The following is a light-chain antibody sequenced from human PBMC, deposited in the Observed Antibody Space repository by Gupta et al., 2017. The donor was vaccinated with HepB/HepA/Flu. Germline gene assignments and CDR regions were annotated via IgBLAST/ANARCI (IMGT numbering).Light chain of an antibody. CDR1: NIGGKN. CDR2: RDT. V-gene: IGLV3-9*01. CDR3: QVWDTSTVV. Sequence: SYELTQPLSVSVALGQTARIACVGNNIGGKNVHWYQQTPGHAPMLLIYRDTNRPSGIPERFSGSNSGTTATLTISRAQAGDEANYYCQVWDTSTVVFSGGTKLTVL. J-gene: IGLJ2*01.